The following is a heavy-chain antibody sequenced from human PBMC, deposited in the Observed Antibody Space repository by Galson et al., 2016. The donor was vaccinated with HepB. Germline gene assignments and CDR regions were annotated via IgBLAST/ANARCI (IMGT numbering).Heavy chain of an antibody. Sequence: SLRLSCAASGLRFDDHAIHGVRQAPGKGLESDSVIYSGSTTYYADSVKGRFTISRHNSKNTLYLQMNSLRAEDTAVYYCARVSTLALYAFDIWGQGTMVTVSS. D-gene: IGHD2/OR15-2a*01. V-gene: IGHV3-53*04. CDR2: IYSGSTT. J-gene: IGHJ3*02. CDR3: ARVSTLALYAFDI. CDR1: GLRFDDHA.